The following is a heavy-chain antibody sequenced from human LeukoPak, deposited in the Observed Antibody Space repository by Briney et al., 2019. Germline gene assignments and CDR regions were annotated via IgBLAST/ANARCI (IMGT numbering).Heavy chain of an antibody. CDR3: ARVGLGDAFDI. D-gene: IGHD3-3*01. J-gene: IGHJ3*02. Sequence: SETLSLTCAVSGGSISSGGYSWSWIRQPPGKGLEWIGYIYHSGSTYYNPSLKSRVTISVDRSKNQFSLKLSSVTAADTAVYHCARVGLGDAFDIWGQGTMVTVSS. CDR2: IYHSGST. V-gene: IGHV4-30-2*01. CDR1: GGSISSGGYS.